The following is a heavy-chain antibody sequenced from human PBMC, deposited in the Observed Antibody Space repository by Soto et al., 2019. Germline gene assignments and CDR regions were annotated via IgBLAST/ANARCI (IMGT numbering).Heavy chain of an antibody. V-gene: IGHV4-59*01. CDR2: IYYSGST. CDR3: AKGWGPGGIVVDY. CDR1: GGSITSYY. J-gene: IGHJ4*02. Sequence: PSETLSLTCSVSGGSITSYYWSWIRQPPGKGLEWIGYIYYSGSTYYNPSLKSRLTISVDTSKNQFSVNLTSVTAADTAVYYCAKGWGPGGIVVDYWGQGNLVTVSS. D-gene: IGHD3-22*01.